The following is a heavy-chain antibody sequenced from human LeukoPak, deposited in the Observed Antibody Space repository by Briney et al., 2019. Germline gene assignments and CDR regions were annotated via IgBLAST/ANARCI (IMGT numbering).Heavy chain of an antibody. Sequence: SETLSLTCTVSGGSISSSSYYWGWIRQPPGKGLEWIGSIYYSGSTYYNPSLKSRVTISVDTSKNQFSLKLSSVTAADTAVYYCARAGDSSPFYFDYWGQGTLVTVSS. V-gene: IGHV4-39*07. D-gene: IGHD3-22*01. CDR3: ARAGDSSPFYFDY. CDR1: GGSISSSSYY. CDR2: IYYSGST. J-gene: IGHJ4*02.